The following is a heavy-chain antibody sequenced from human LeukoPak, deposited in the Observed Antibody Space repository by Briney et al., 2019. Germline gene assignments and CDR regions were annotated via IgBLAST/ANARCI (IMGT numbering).Heavy chain of an antibody. CDR1: GFTFSSYS. Sequence: PGGSLRLSCAASGFTFSSYSMNWARQAPGKGLEWVSSISSSSSYIYYADSVKGRFTISRDNAKNSLYLQMNSLRAEDTAVYYCARDLRFSTNGFDYWGQGTLVTVSS. CDR3: ARDLRFSTNGFDY. D-gene: IGHD5/OR15-5a*01. J-gene: IGHJ4*02. V-gene: IGHV3-21*01. CDR2: ISSSSSYI.